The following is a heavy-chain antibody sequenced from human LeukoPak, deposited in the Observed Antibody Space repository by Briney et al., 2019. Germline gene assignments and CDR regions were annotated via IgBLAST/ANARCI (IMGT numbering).Heavy chain of an antibody. V-gene: IGHV4-4*07. CDR1: GGSIRSY. CDR2: IYTSGST. D-gene: IGHD3-10*01. Sequence: SETLSLTCTVSGGSIRSYWSWIRQPAGKGLEWIGRIYTSGSTNYNPSLKSRVTMSVDTSKNQFSLKLSSVTAADTAVYYCARDLYYYGSGSTTNFDYWGQGTLVTVSS. J-gene: IGHJ4*02. CDR3: ARDLYYYGSGSTTNFDY.